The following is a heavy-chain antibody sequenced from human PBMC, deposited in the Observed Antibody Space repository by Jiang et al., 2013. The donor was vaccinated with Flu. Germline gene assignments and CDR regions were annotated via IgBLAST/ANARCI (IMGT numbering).Heavy chain of an antibody. V-gene: IGHV3-30*18. J-gene: IGHJ4*02. CDR3: AKGPRGRWLQSLEN. CDR1: GFTFSYYG. D-gene: IGHD5-24*01. CDR2: ISYDESDI. Sequence: VQLLESGGGVVQPGRSLRLSCAASGFTFSYYGMHWVRQAPGKGLEWVAVISYDESDIYYADSVKGRFTISRDSSKNTLYLQMNSLRAEDTAVYYCAKGPRGRWLQSLENWGQGALVTVSS.